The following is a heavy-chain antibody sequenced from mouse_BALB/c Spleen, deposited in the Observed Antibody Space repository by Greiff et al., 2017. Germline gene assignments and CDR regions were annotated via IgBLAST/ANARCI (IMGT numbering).Heavy chain of an antibody. CDR1: GYTFTSYV. J-gene: IGHJ4*01. CDR3: ARIMITTHYYYAMDY. CDR2: INPYNDGT. Sequence: EVQVVESGPELVKPGASVKMSCKASGYTFTSYVMHWVKQKPGQGLEWIGYINPYNDGTKYNEKFKGKATLTSDKSSSTAYMELSSLTSEDSAVYYCARIMITTHYYYAMDYWGQGTSVTVSS. V-gene: IGHV1-14*01. D-gene: IGHD2-4*01.